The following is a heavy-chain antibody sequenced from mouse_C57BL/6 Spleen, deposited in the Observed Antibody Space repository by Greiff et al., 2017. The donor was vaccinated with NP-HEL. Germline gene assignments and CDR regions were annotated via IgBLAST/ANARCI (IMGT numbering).Heavy chain of an antibody. Sequence: VQLQQSGAELARPGASVKLSCKASGYTFTSYGISWVKQRTGQGLEWIGEIYPRSGNTYYNEKFKGKATLTADKSSSTAYTELRSLTSEDSAVYFCARSGDGSPYFDYWGQGTTLTVSS. CDR2: IYPRSGNT. CDR1: GYTFTSYG. CDR3: ARSGDGSPYFDY. V-gene: IGHV1-81*01. D-gene: IGHD2-3*01. J-gene: IGHJ2*01.